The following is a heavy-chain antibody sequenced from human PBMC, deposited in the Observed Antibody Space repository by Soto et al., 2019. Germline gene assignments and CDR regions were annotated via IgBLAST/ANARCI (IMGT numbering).Heavy chain of an antibody. J-gene: IGHJ4*02. V-gene: IGHV4-59*03. CDR2: IDYSGST. CDR1: GGSISSAY. Sequence: SETLSLTCSVSGGSISSAYWSWIRQPPGKGLEWIAYIDYSGSTHPNPSLKGRVTMSLDTSKNQFSLKLSSVTASDTAVYFCAKHSGYYDFDSWGQGTRVTVSS. D-gene: IGHD5-12*01. CDR3: AKHSGYYDFDS.